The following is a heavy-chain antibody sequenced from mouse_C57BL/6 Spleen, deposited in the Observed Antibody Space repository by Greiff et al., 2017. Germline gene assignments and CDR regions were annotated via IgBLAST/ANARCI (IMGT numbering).Heavy chain of an antibody. Sequence: VQLQQPGAELVKPGASVKLSCKASGYTFTSYWMQWVKQRPGQGLEWIGEIDPSDSYTNYNQKFKGKATLTVDTSSSTAYMQLSSLTSEDSAVYCCARFGYYCSPFAYWGQGTLVTVSA. CDR2: IDPSDSYT. V-gene: IGHV1-50*01. CDR1: GYTFTSYW. D-gene: IGHD1-1*01. CDR3: ARFGYYCSPFAY. J-gene: IGHJ3*01.